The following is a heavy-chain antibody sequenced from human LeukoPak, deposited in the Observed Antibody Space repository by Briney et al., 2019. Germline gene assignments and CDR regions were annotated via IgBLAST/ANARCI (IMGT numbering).Heavy chain of an antibody. J-gene: IGHJ6*02. D-gene: IGHD1-1*01. V-gene: IGHV3-11*01. CDR3: ARHQLDGMDV. CDR2: ISSSGSPI. CDR1: GFTLSDYH. Sequence: GGSLRLACAAAGFTLSDYHISSIRQAPGRGLEWASYISSSGSPISFADSVKCRSTISRDNTKNSLYLQMNTLRGVDMAVYYCARHQLDGMDVWGQGTTITVSS.